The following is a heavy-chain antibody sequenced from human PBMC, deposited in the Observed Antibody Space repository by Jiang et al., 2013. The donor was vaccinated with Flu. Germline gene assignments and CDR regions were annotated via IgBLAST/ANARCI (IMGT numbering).Heavy chain of an antibody. V-gene: IGHV4-31*02. CDR3: ARTYYDSSGSTSIDY. D-gene: IGHD3-22*01. CDR2: IYYSGXT. J-gene: IGHJ4*02. Sequence: WIGYIYYSGXTYYNPSLKSRVTISVDTSKNQFSLKLSSVTAADTAVYYCARTYYDSSGSTSIDYWGQGTLVTVSS.